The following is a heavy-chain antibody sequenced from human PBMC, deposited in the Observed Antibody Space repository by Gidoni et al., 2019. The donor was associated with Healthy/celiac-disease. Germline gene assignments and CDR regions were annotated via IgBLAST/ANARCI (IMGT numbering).Heavy chain of an antibody. D-gene: IGHD5-12*01. CDR2: IYSGGST. Sequence: EVQLVEYGGGWVQPRGSMRLSCAASGLTASSNDWSWVRQAPGTWLEWFSVIYSGGSTYYADSVTGRFTISRHNSKNTLYLQMNSLRAEDTAVYYCARWSGYEAYYYGMDVWGQGTTVTVSS. J-gene: IGHJ6*02. CDR3: ARWSGYEAYYYGMDV. CDR1: GLTASSND. V-gene: IGHV3-53*04.